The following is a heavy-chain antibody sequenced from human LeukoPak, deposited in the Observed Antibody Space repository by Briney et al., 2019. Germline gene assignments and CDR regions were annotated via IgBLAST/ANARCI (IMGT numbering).Heavy chain of an antibody. Sequence: GGSLRLSCAASGFTFDDYGMSWVRQAPGKGLEWVSGINWNGGSTGYVDSVKGRFTISRDNAKNSLYLQMNSLRAEDTALYYCARDFSGSGSYLLDYWGQGTLVTVSS. D-gene: IGHD3-10*01. CDR3: ARDFSGSGSYLLDY. J-gene: IGHJ4*02. CDR1: GFTFDDYG. V-gene: IGHV3-20*04. CDR2: INWNGGST.